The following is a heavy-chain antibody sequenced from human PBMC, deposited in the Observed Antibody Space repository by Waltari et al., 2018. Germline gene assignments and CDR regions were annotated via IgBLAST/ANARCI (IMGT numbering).Heavy chain of an antibody. Sequence: QLQLQESGPGLVKPSETLSLTCTVSGGSISSSSYYWGWSRQPPGKGLEWIGSIYYSGSTYYNPSLKSRVTISVDTSKNQFSLKLSSVTAADTAVYYCARGPGIAAAGTIPPDYWGQGTLVTVSS. D-gene: IGHD6-13*01. CDR2: IYYSGST. CDR1: GGSISSSSYY. J-gene: IGHJ4*02. V-gene: IGHV4-39*07. CDR3: ARGPGIAAAGTIPPDY.